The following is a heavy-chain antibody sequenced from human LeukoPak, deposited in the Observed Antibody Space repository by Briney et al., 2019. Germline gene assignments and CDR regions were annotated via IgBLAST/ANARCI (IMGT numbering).Heavy chain of an antibody. V-gene: IGHV3-23*01. CDR3: AKAGVLPLVRGIIVDY. J-gene: IGHJ4*02. D-gene: IGHD3-10*01. Sequence: PGGSLSLSCAASGFTFSGYAMSWVRQAPGKGLEWVSAISGSGDGTYYADSVKGRFTISRDNSKNTLFLQMNSLRAEDTAVYYCAKAGVLPLVRGIIVDYWGKEALFTVSS. CDR1: GFTFSGYA. CDR2: ISGSGDGT.